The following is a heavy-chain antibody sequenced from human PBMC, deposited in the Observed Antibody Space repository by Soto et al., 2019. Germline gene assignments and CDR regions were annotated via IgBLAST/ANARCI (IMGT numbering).Heavy chain of an antibody. CDR3: ARGMVDTGILLEPLDV. Sequence: QVQLVESGGGLVKPGGSLRLSCVASGFIFSDCYMNWIRQAPGKGLEWLSYISSSGSYSNYADSVKGRFTISRDNANNSLYLQMNRLRAEDTAVYYCARGMVDTGILLEPLDVWGQGTTVTVSS. CDR1: GFIFSDCY. J-gene: IGHJ6*02. D-gene: IGHD5-18*01. V-gene: IGHV3-11*06. CDR2: ISSSGSYS.